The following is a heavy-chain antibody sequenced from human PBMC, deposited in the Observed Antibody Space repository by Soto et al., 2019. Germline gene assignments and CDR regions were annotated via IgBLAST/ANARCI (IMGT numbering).Heavy chain of an antibody. J-gene: IGHJ4*02. CDR2: IYFRGNT. CDR3: ARLEGLATISYYFDF. Sequence: QLQLQESGPGLVKPSETLSLTCSVSGDSINSDKYYWGWIRQPPGKGLEWIGSIYFRGNTYYNPSLQTRVTIPLAKSKSQFSLKLNSVTAADSAVYFCARLEGLATISYYFDFWGQGALVTVSS. D-gene: IGHD3-9*01. V-gene: IGHV4-39*01. CDR1: GDSINSDKYY.